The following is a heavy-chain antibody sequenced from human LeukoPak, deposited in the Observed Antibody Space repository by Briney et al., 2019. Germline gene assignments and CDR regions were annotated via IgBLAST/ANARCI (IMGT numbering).Heavy chain of an antibody. CDR1: GGSISSGSYY. V-gene: IGHV4-61*02. D-gene: IGHD1-26*01. Sequence: SETLSLTCTVSGGSISSGSYYWSWIRQPAGKGLEWIGRIYTSGSTNYNPSLKSRVTISVDTSKKQFSLKLSSVTAADTAVYYCARGVGFWSGSYYADDYWGQGTLVTVSS. CDR2: IYTSGST. CDR3: ARGVGFWSGSYYADDY. J-gene: IGHJ4*02.